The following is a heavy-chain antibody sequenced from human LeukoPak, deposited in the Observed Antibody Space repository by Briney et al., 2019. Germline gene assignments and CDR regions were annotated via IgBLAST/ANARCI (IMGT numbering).Heavy chain of an antibody. J-gene: IGHJ4*02. V-gene: IGHV4-38-2*02. CDR2: IYHSGST. CDR1: GYSISSGYY. Sequence: SETLSLTCTVSGYSISSGYYWGWIRQPPGQGLEWIGSIYHSGSTYYNPSLKSRVTISVDTSKNQFSLKLSSVTAADTAVYYCARGRSDSGSYSFDYWGQGTLVTVSS. CDR3: ARGRSDSGSYSFDY. D-gene: IGHD1-26*01.